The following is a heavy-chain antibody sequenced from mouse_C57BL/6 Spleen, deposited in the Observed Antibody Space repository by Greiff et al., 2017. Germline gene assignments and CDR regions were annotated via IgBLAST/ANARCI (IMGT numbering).Heavy chain of an antibody. Sequence: DVKLVESGGGLVQPGGSLSLSCAASGFTFTDYYMSWVRQPPGKALEWLGFIRNKANGYTTEYSASVKGRFTISRDNSQSILYLQMNALRAEDSATYYCARFFYYYGSSSGYFDYWGQGTTLTVSS. CDR3: ARFFYYYGSSSGYFDY. J-gene: IGHJ2*01. D-gene: IGHD1-1*01. CDR2: IRNKANGYTT. V-gene: IGHV7-3*01. CDR1: GFTFTDYY.